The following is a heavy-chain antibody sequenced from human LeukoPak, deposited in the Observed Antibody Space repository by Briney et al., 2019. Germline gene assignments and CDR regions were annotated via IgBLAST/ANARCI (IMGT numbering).Heavy chain of an antibody. CDR1: GFTFSSYG. V-gene: IGHV3-33*01. CDR2: IWYDGSNK. J-gene: IGHJ6*02. D-gene: IGHD1-26*01. CDR3: ARGWELLYWYGMDV. Sequence: GRSLRLSCAASGFTFSSYGMHWVRQAPGKGLEWVAVIWYDGSNKYYADSVKGRFTISRDNSKDTLYLQMNSLRAEDTAVYYCARGWELLYWYGMDVWGQGTTVTVSS.